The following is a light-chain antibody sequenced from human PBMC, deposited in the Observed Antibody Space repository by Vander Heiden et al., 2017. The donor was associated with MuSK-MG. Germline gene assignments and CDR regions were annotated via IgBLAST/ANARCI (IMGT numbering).Light chain of an antibody. CDR3: HQDGSSPLT. V-gene: IGKV3D-20*01. J-gene: IGKJ4*01. CDR2: DVS. Sequence: EIVLTQSPATLSLSPGERATLSCGASQSVSSTYFAWYQQKPGRAPRLVIYDVSRRATGIPDRFSGGGSGTDFTLTISRLEPEDFAVYYCHQDGSSPLTFGGGTKVEIK. CDR1: QSVSSTY.